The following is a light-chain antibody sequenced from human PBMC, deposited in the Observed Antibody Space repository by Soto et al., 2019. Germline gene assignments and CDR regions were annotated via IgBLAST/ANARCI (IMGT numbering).Light chain of an antibody. Sequence: DVVVTQSPLSLPVTLGQPASISCRSSQSLIHSDGNTYLHWFQQRPGQSPRRLIYHVSIRDSGVPDRFSGSGSGNAFTLEISRVEAEDVGVYYCMKGRHWPYTFGPGTTVDIK. J-gene: IGKJ3*01. V-gene: IGKV2-30*02. CDR3: MKGRHWPYT. CDR1: QSLIHSDGNTY. CDR2: HVS.